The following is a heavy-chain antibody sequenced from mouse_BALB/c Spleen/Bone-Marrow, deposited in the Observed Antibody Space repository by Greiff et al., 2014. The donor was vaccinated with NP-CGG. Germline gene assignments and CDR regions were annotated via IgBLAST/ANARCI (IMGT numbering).Heavy chain of an antibody. D-gene: IGHD2-4*01. V-gene: IGHV14-4*02. J-gene: IGHJ2*01. CDR3: NARGDYDFDYFDY. CDR1: GFNIKDYY. Sequence: VQLKQPGAELVRSGASVKLSCTASGFNIKDYYMPWVKQRPEQGLEWIGWIDPENGDTEYAPKFQGKATMTADTSSNTAYLQLSSLTSEDTAVYYCNARGDYDFDYFDYWGQGTTLTVSS. CDR2: IDPENGDT.